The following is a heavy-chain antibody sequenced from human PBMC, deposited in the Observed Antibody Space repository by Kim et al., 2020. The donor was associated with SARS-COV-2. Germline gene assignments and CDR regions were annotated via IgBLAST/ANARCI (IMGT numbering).Heavy chain of an antibody. CDR3: GGVWGSYRYFDY. Sequence: SETLSLTCAVSGGSISSSNWWSWVRQPPGKGLEWIGEIYHSGSTNYNPSLKSRVTISVDKSKNQFSLKLSSVTAADTAVYYCGGVWGSYRYFDYWGQGTLVTVSS. V-gene: IGHV4-4*02. CDR2: IYHSGST. J-gene: IGHJ4*02. D-gene: IGHD3-16*02. CDR1: GGSISSSNW.